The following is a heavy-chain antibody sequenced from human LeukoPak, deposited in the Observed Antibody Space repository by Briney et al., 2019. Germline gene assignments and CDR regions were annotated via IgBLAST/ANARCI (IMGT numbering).Heavy chain of an antibody. CDR2: IHSSANYI. V-gene: IGHV3-21*01. J-gene: IGHJ4*02. D-gene: IGHD2-21*01. CDR3: ARDKPIAAADY. Sequence: PGGSLRLSCAASGFTFSSYTMIWVRQAPGKGLEWVSSIHSSANYIYYVDSVKGRFTISRDNARNSVFLQMNNLRADDTAVYYCARDKPIAAADYWGQGTLVTVSS. CDR1: GFTFSSYT.